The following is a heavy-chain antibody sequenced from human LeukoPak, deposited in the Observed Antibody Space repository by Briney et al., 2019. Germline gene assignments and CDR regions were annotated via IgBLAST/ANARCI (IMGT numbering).Heavy chain of an antibody. CDR3: ARDQVVVVPAATPYYYYGMDV. CDR1: GGSISSGGYY. Sequence: SETLSLTCTVSGGSISSGGYYWSWIRQHPGKGLEWIGYIYYSGSTYYNPSLKSRVTISVDTSKNQFSLKLSSVTAADTAVYYCARDQVVVVPAATPYYYYGMDVWGQGTTVTVSS. D-gene: IGHD2-2*01. J-gene: IGHJ6*02. V-gene: IGHV4-31*03. CDR2: IYYSGST.